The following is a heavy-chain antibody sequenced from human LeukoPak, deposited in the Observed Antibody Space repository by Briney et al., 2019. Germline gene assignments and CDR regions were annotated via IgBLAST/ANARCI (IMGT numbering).Heavy chain of an antibody. CDR3: ARPDQIDKRLSIGENCGGDCYPRLDAFDI. CDR2: INPNSGGT. V-gene: IGHV1-2*02. J-gene: IGHJ3*02. CDR1: GYTFTGYY. Sequence: ASVKVSCKASGYTFTGYYMHWVRQAPGQGLEWMGWINPNSGGTNYAQKFQGRVTMTRDTSISTAYMELSRLRSDDTAVYYCARPDQIDKRLSIGENCGGDCYPRLDAFDIWGQGTMVTVSS. D-gene: IGHD2-21*02.